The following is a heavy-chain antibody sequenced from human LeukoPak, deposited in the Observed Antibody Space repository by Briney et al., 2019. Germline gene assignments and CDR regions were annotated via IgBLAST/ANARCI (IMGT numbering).Heavy chain of an antibody. CDR3: ARDPIPSSYWYFDL. J-gene: IGHJ2*01. CDR2: IYLSGST. CDR1: GGSVSSGSYY. Sequence: SETLSLTCTVSGGSVSSGSYYWSWIRQPPGKGLEWIGYIYLSGSTNYNPSLKSRVTISVDTSKNQFSLKLRSVTAADTAVYYCARDPIPSSYWYFDLWGRGTLVTVSS. V-gene: IGHV4-61*01.